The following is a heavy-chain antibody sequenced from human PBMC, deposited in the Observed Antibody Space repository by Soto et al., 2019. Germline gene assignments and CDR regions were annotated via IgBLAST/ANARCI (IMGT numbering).Heavy chain of an antibody. V-gene: IGHV4-31*03. CDR3: AASCVGCGGFNYYGMDV. Sequence: QVQLQESGPGLVKPSQTLSLTCTVSGGSISSGGYYWSWIRQHPGNGLELIGYIYYSGSTYYNPALRSRFTRSVDTSKNQFSLKLSSVTAADTAVYYCAASCVGCGGFNYYGMDVWGQGTTVTVSS. J-gene: IGHJ6*02. D-gene: IGHD2-21*01. CDR2: IYYSGST. CDR1: GGSISSGGYY.